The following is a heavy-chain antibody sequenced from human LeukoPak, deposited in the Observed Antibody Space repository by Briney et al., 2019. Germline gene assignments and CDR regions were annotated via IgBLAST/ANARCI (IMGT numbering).Heavy chain of an antibody. J-gene: IGHJ4*02. D-gene: IGHD4-23*01. V-gene: IGHV4-39*01. CDR2: IYYSGST. Sequence: SETLSLTCTVSGGPISSSSYYWGWIRQPPGKGLEWIGSIYYSGSTYYNPSLKSRVTISVDTSKNQFSLTLSSVTAADTAVYYCARTPDYGGETFFDYWGQGTLVTVSS. CDR1: GGPISSSSYY. CDR3: ARTPDYGGETFFDY.